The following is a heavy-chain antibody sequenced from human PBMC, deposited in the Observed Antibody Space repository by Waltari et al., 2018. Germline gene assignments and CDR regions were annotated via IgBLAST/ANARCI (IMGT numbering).Heavy chain of an antibody. J-gene: IGHJ3*02. D-gene: IGHD6-19*01. CDR2: MTTHAGIT. CDR3: ARSAVHASDI. V-gene: IGHV1-46*01. Sequence: QVQILQSGTEVRKPGASVRISCKTSGYIFTDYYINWVRQAPGQGLEFMGVMTTHAGITTYAQKFQGRITLTRDTSTSTVHLDLSSLRSDDTAVYYCARSAVHASDIWGQGSMVTVSS. CDR1: GYIFTDYY.